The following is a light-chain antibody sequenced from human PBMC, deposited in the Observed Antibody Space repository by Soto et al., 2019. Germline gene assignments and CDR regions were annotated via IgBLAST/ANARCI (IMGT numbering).Light chain of an antibody. CDR2: SNA. CDR3: QSYDSRLTSYV. Sequence: QSVLTQPPSVSEAPGQRVTISCTGTSSDIGAGYDVHWYQQLPGEAPKLLIYSNAIRPSGVPDRFSASKSGTSASLAITGLRAEDEADYYCQSYDSRLTSYVFGTGTKVTV. V-gene: IGLV1-40*01. J-gene: IGLJ1*01. CDR1: SSDIGAGYD.